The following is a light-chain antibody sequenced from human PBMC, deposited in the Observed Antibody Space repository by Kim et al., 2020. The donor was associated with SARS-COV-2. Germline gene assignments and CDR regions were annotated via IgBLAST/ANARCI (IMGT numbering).Light chain of an antibody. V-gene: IGLV9-49*01. Sequence: CTRGSGYSNYKGDRYQQRPGKGPRFVMRVGTGGIVGSKGDGIPDRFSVLGSGLNRYLTIKNIQEEDESDYHCGADHGSGSNFLRVFGGGTQLTVL. CDR1: SGYSNYK. J-gene: IGLJ2*01. CDR3: GADHGSGSNFLRV. CDR2: VGTGGIVG.